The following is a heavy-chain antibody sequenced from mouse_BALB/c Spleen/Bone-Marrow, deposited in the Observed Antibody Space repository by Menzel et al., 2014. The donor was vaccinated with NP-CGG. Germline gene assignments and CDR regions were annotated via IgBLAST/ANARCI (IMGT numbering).Heavy chain of an antibody. CDR3: ARFSSCYQAWFAY. Sequence: QVQLKESGPELVKPGASVRISCKASGYTFTNYYIHWVKQRPGQGLEWIGWIYPGNVNTKYNEKFKDKATLTADKSSSTAYMQFSSLTSEVSAVYFCARFSSCYQAWFAYWGQGTLVTVSA. V-gene: IGHV1S56*01. CDR1: GYTFTNYY. CDR2: IYPGNVNT. J-gene: IGHJ3*01. D-gene: IGHD3-1*01.